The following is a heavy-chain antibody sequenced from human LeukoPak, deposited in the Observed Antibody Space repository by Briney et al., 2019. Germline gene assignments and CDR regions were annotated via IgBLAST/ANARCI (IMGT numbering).Heavy chain of an antibody. V-gene: IGHV3-73*01. CDR3: TTGPPLRFDC. Sequence: PGGSLRLSCVASGFTFSDSAIHWVRQASGKGLEWVGRIRSKADNYATTYAASVKGRFTISRDDSKNTLYLQMNSLKTEDTAVYYCTTGPPLRFDCWGQGTLVTVSS. CDR1: GFTFSDSA. J-gene: IGHJ4*02. CDR2: IRSKADNYAT.